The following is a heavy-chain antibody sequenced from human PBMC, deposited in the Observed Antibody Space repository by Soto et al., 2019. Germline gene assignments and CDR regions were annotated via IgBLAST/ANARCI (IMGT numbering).Heavy chain of an antibody. Sequence: SETLSLTCAVYCGSFSGYYWTWIRQPPGTGLEWIGEINHSGSTNYNPSLKSRVTISVDTSKNQFSLKLTSVTAADTAVYYCARDKITGLFDYCGQGTLVTVSS. D-gene: IGHD2-8*02. V-gene: IGHV4-34*01. CDR2: INHSGST. CDR1: CGSFSGYY. CDR3: ARDKITGLFDY. J-gene: IGHJ4*02.